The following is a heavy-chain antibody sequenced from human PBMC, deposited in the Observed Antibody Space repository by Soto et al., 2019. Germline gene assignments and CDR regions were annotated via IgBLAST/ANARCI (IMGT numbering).Heavy chain of an antibody. CDR3: ARGGSGYVWFNDF. Sequence: QEQLVQSGAEVKKSGSSVKVSCKDTGGLFSSYAVSWVRQAPGQGLEWMGGIIPLFDTVYYAQKFQGRVTITADESMNTAYMELSSLRSEDTAMYYCARGGSGYVWFNDFWGQGTLVTVSS. J-gene: IGHJ4*02. V-gene: IGHV1-69*01. D-gene: IGHD3-22*01. CDR2: IIPLFDTV. CDR1: GGLFSSYA.